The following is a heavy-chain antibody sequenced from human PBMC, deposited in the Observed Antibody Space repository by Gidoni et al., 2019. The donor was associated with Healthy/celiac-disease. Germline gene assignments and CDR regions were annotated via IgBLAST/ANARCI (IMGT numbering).Heavy chain of an antibody. V-gene: IGHV3-49*05. J-gene: IGHJ4*02. CDR1: GFPFGDYA. CDR2: IRSKAYGGTT. D-gene: IGHD3-9*01. CDR3: TRSQPLSDILTGYYPDPHFDY. Sequence: EVQLVESGGGLVKPGRSLRLSCTASGFPFGDYAMSWFRQAPGKGLEWVGFIRSKAYGGTTEYAASVKGRFTISRDDSKSIAYLQMNSLKTEDTAVYYCTRSQPLSDILTGYYPDPHFDYWGQGTLVTVSS.